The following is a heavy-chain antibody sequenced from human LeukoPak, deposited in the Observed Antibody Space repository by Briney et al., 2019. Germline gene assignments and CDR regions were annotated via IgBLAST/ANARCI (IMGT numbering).Heavy chain of an antibody. CDR1: GYTFTGYY. V-gene: IGHV1-2*02. D-gene: IGHD5-18*01. CDR2: INPNSGGT. CDR3: ARSQGYSCGYKSDFDY. J-gene: IGHJ4*02. Sequence: ASVKVSCKASGYTFTGYYMHWVRQAPGQGLEWMGWINPNSGGTNYAQKFQGRVTMTRDTSISTAYMELSRLRSDDTAVYYCARSQGYSCGYKSDFDYWGQGTLVTVSS.